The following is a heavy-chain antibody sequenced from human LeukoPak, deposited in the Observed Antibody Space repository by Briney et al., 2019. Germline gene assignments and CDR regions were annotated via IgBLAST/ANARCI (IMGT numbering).Heavy chain of an antibody. Sequence: GESLKISCKVSAYTFTSYWIGWVRQMPGKGLEWMGVFFPGDSGTRYSPSFQGRVTISAAKSISTASLQWSCLKASDTAMYYCARLLWFGALSYYAPCGQGTPGTVSS. V-gene: IGHV5-51*01. CDR3: ARLLWFGALSYYAP. D-gene: IGHD3-10*01. J-gene: IGHJ5*02. CDR2: FFPGDSGT. CDR1: AYTFTSYW.